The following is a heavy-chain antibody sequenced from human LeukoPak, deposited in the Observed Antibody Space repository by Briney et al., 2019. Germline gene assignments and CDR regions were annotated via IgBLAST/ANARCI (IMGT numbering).Heavy chain of an antibody. Sequence: PGGSLRLSCAASGFTFSSYSMNWVRQAPGKGLEWVSYISTSSSIIYYADSVKGRFTISRDNAKNSLYLQMNSLRAEDTAVYYCATGRGYSYGSRPGWFDPWGQGTLVTVSS. D-gene: IGHD5-18*01. V-gene: IGHV3-48*01. CDR1: GFTFSSYS. CDR3: ATGRGYSYGSRPGWFDP. CDR2: ISTSSSII. J-gene: IGHJ5*02.